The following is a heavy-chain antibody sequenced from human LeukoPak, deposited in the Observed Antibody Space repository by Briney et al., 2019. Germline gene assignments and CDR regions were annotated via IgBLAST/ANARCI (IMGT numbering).Heavy chain of an antibody. V-gene: IGHV4-59*11. CDR2: IYYTGNT. CDR3: ARVSGSNYANYMDV. D-gene: IGHD4-11*01. CDR1: GGSISGHY. J-gene: IGHJ6*03. Sequence: SETPSLTCTVSGGSISGHYWSWIRQPPGKGLDWIGNIYYTGNTNYNPSLKSRVTISVETSKKQFSLKLTSVTAADTAVYYCARVSGSNYANYMDVWGKGTTVTVSS.